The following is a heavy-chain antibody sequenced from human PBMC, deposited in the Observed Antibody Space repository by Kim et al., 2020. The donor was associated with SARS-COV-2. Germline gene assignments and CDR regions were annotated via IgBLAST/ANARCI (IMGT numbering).Heavy chain of an antibody. CDR3: ARGNSSGSRMGQLDQ. V-gene: IGHV3-23*01. Sequence: GGSLRLSCTASGVTPINYARSWVRQTPGKGLEWVSSISGGGSDIYYADSVKGRFIISRDTSKNTVYLQMNSLRAEDTAVYYCARGNSSGSRMGQLDQWG. CDR2: ISGGGSDI. J-gene: IGHJ4*01. D-gene: IGHD3-10*01. CDR1: GVTPINYA.